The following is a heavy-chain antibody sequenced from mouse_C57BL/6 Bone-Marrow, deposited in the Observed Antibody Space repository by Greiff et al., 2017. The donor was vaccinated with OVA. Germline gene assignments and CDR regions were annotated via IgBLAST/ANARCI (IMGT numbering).Heavy chain of an antibody. CDR2: INPYNGGT. J-gene: IGHJ3*01. D-gene: IGHD2-5*01. CDR1: GYTFTDYY. CDR3: ARASYYSNFSWFAY. V-gene: IGHV1-19*01. Sequence: VQLKESGPVLVKPGASVKMSCKASGYTFTDYYMNWVKQSHGKSLEWIGVINPYNGGTSYNQKFKGKATLTVDKSSSTAYMELNSLTSEDSAVYYCARASYYSNFSWFAYWGQGTLVTVSA.